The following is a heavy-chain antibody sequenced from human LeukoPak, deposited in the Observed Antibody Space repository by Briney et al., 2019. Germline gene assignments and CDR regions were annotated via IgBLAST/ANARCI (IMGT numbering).Heavy chain of an antibody. Sequence: AGGSLRLSCAASGFTFSSYAMSWVRQAPGKGLEWVSAISGSGGSTYYADSVKGRFTISRDNSKNTLYLQMNSLRAEDTAVYYCARRDGRSGYYIRLCDYWGQGTLVTVSS. V-gene: IGHV3-23*01. D-gene: IGHD3-3*01. CDR3: ARRDGRSGYYIRLCDY. CDR1: GFTFSSYA. CDR2: ISGSGGST. J-gene: IGHJ4*02.